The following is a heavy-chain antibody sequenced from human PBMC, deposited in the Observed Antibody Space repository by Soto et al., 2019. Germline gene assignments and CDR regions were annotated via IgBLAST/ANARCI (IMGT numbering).Heavy chain of an antibody. CDR2: IKHDGSEK. Sequence: GGSLRLSCAASGFTFSNFWMGWVRQAPGKGLEWVANIKHDGSEKYYVDSLKGRFTISRDNAKNSLSLQISSLRAEDTAVYYCARPLGWRDAFDIWGQGTMVTVSS. J-gene: IGHJ3*02. CDR3: ARPLGWRDAFDI. V-gene: IGHV3-7*01. CDR1: GFTFSNFW. D-gene: IGHD2-15*01.